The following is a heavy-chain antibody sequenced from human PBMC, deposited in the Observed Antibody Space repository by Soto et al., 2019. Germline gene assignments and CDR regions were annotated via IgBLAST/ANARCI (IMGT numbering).Heavy chain of an antibody. V-gene: IGHV3-7*01. Sequence: GGSLRLSCAASGFTFSSYSMNWVRQAPGKGLEWVANTKQDGSDKNYVGSVKGRFTISRDNAKNSLYLQMNSLRVEDTAVYYCARDVSGKLGHDSWGQGTLVTVSS. J-gene: IGHJ4*02. CDR1: GFTFSSYS. CDR2: TKQDGSDK. CDR3: ARDVSGKLGHDS. D-gene: IGHD3-10*01.